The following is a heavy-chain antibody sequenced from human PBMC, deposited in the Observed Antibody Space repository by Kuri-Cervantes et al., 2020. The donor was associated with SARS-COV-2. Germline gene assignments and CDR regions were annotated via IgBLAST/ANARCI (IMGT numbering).Heavy chain of an antibody. Sequence: SETLSLTCAVYGGSFSGYYWSWIRQPPGKGLEWIGEIDHSGSTNYNPSLKSRVTISVDTSKNQFSLKLSSVAAADTAVYYCARGACGDYWGQGTLVTVSS. CDR1: GGSFSGYY. CDR3: ARGACGDY. CDR2: IDHSGST. V-gene: IGHV4-34*01. J-gene: IGHJ4*02.